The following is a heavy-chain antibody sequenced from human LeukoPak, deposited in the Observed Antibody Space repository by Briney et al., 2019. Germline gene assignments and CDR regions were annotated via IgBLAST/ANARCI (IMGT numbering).Heavy chain of an antibody. D-gene: IGHD3-10*01. CDR2: IIPIFGTA. Sequence: GASVKVSCKASGGTFSSYAISWVRQAPGQGLEWMGGIIPIFGTANYAQKFQGRVTITTDESTSTAYMELSSLRSEDTAVYYCAVAYYYGSGSYPYYYYYMDVWGNGTTVTVSS. CDR1: GGTFSSYA. J-gene: IGHJ6*03. V-gene: IGHV1-69*05. CDR3: AVAYYYGSGSYPYYYYYMDV.